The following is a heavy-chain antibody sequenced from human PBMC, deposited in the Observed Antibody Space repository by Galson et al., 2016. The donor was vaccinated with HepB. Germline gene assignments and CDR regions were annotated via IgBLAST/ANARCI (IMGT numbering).Heavy chain of an antibody. Sequence: QSGAEVKKPGESLRISCQGSGYSFTTYWISWVRQMPGKGLEWMGKIDPSDSYTNYSPSFQGHVTISADKSINTAYLQWSSLQASDTAMYYCARHLETNYYMDVRGKGTTVTVSS. CDR2: IDPSDSYT. CDR1: GYSFTTYW. D-gene: IGHD4-11*01. CDR3: ARHLETNYYMDV. V-gene: IGHV5-10-1*01. J-gene: IGHJ6*03.